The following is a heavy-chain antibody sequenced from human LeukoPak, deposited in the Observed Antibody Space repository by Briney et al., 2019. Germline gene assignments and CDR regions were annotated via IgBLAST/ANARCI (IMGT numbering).Heavy chain of an antibody. Sequence: PSETLSLTCTVSGYSLSSGYYWGWIRQPPGKGLEWIGSISHSGSTYYKPSLKSRVTISVDTSKNQFSLKLRSVTAADTAVYYCARVTSRLGWFDPWGQGTLVTVSS. D-gene: IGHD1-14*01. CDR2: ISHSGST. CDR3: ARVTSRLGWFDP. J-gene: IGHJ5*02. V-gene: IGHV4-38-2*02. CDR1: GYSLSSGYY.